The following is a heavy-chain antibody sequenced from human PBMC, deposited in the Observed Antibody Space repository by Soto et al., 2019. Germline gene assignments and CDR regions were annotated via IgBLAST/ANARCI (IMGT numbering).Heavy chain of an antibody. V-gene: IGHV3-23*01. Sequence: GGSLRLSCAGAGFTFSTYAMIWVRQAPGKGLEWVSAISASGANTFYAGSVKGRFTISRDNSMNTLYLQMNSLRAGDTAVYYCAKGIAAAGTFYYWGQGTLVTVSS. CDR2: ISASGANT. J-gene: IGHJ4*02. D-gene: IGHD6-13*01. CDR3: AKGIAAAGTFYY. CDR1: GFTFSTYA.